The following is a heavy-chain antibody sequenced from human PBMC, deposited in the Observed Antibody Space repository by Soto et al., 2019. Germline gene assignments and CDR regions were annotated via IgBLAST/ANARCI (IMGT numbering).Heavy chain of an antibody. V-gene: IGHV3-7*02. D-gene: IGHD6-13*01. CDR1: GFTFSSYW. J-gene: IGHJ5*02. CDR2: IKQDGSEK. CDR3: ATHPYSSGWYP. Sequence: EVQLVESRGGLVQPGGSLRLSGAASGFTFSSYWMTWVRQAPGKGLEWVANIKQDGSEKYYVDSVKGRFTISRDSAKDSLFLQMNSLRAEDTAVYYCATHPYSSGWYPWGQGTLVTVSS.